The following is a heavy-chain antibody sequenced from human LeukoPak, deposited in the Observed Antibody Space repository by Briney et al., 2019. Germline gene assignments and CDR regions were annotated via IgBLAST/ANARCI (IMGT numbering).Heavy chain of an antibody. Sequence: SETLSLTCTVSGGSISSYYWSWIRQPPGKGLEWIGYIYYSGSTNYNPSLKSRVTISVDTSKNQFSLKLSSVTAADTAVYYCARFRYDYVWGSYLDPWGQGTLVTVSS. J-gene: IGHJ5*02. CDR1: GGSISSYY. D-gene: IGHD3-16*02. CDR3: ARFRYDYVWGSYLDP. V-gene: IGHV4-59*01. CDR2: IYYSGST.